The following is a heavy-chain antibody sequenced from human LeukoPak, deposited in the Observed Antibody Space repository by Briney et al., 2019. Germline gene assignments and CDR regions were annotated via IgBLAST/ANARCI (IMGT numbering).Heavy chain of an antibody. J-gene: IGHJ4*02. V-gene: IGHV3-33*01. CDR3: AREPSTVTTRYYFDY. CDR1: GFTFSSYG. D-gene: IGHD4-17*01. Sequence: PGGSLRLSCAASGFTFSSYGMHWVRQAPGKGLEWVAVIWYDGSNKYYADSVKGRFTISRDNSKNTLYLQMNSLRAEDTAAYYCAREPSTVTTRYYFDYWGQGTLVTVSS. CDR2: IWYDGSNK.